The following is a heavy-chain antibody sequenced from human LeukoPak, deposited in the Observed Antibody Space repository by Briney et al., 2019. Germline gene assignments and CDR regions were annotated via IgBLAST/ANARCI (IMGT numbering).Heavy chain of an antibody. D-gene: IGHD6-13*01. V-gene: IGHV3-23*01. CDR3: AKDATAAAGNENFDY. CDR1: GFTFSSYS. J-gene: IGHJ4*02. Sequence: GGSLRLSCAASGFTFSSYSMTWVRQAPGKGLEWVSAISGSGGSTYYADSVKGRFTISRDNSKNTLYLQMNSLRAEDTAVYYCAKDATAAAGNENFDYWGQGTLVTVSS. CDR2: ISGSGGST.